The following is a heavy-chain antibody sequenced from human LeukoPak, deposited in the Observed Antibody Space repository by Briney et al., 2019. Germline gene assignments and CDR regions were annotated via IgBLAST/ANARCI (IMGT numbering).Heavy chain of an antibody. Sequence: SETLSLTRTVSGGSISSYYWSWIRQPAGKGLEWIGRIYTSGSTNYNPSLKSRVTMSVDTSKNQFSLKLSSVTAADTAVYYCATKSRVGAYDYWGQGTLVTVSS. J-gene: IGHJ4*02. D-gene: IGHD1-26*01. CDR3: ATKSRVGAYDY. CDR2: IYTSGST. CDR1: GGSISSYY. V-gene: IGHV4-4*07.